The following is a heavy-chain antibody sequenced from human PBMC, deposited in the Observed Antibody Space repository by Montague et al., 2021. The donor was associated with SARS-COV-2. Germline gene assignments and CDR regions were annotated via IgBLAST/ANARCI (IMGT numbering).Heavy chain of an antibody. Sequence: SETLSLTCVVYGGSFSGYYWGWIRQPPGKALEWIGSIYHNGKTYYNPSLERRALLSIDTSKNQFSLRLSSVIASDTAVYYCAVELNYFFDYWGQGFLVSVSS. CDR3: AVELNYFFDY. J-gene: IGHJ4*02. D-gene: IGHD1-7*01. CDR1: GGSFSGYY. V-gene: IGHV4-34*01. CDR2: IYHNGKT.